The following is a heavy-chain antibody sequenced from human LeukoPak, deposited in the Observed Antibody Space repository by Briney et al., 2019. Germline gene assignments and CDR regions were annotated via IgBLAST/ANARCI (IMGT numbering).Heavy chain of an antibody. CDR3: ASRNEKNWFDP. Sequence: ASVKVSCKASGYTFTSYYMHWVRQAPGQGLEWMGIINPSGGSTSYAQKFQGRVTMTRDTSTSTVYMELSSLRSEDTAVYYCASRNEKNWFDPWGQGTLVTVPS. J-gene: IGHJ5*02. CDR2: INPSGGST. V-gene: IGHV1-46*01. CDR1: GYTFTSYY. D-gene: IGHD1-1*01.